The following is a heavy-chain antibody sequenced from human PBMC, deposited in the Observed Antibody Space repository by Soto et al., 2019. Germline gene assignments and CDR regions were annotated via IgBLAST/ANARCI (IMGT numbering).Heavy chain of an antibody. D-gene: IGHD4-17*01. CDR3: ARTEMTTLPNFAY. V-gene: IGHV1-69*06. CDR2: IIPIFGTA. Sequence: GASVKFSCKASGGTFSSYAISWVRQAPGQGLEWMGGIIPIFGTANYAQKFQGRVTITADKPTSTAYMELSSLNSDDTAVYYCARTEMTTLPNFAYWGQGTQVTVSS. CDR1: GGTFSSYA. J-gene: IGHJ4*02.